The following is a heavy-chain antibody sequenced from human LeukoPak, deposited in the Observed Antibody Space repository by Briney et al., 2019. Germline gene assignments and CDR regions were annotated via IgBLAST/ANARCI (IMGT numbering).Heavy chain of an antibody. CDR3: ARACTSSSCHNY. Sequence: PSETLSLTCAVYGGPFSGYYWTWIRQAPGKGLEWIGEINHSGSTNYNPSLKSRVTLSVDTSKNQFSLKLSSGTAADTAVYYCARACTSSSCHNYWGQGTLVTVSS. D-gene: IGHD2-2*02. J-gene: IGHJ4*02. V-gene: IGHV4-34*01. CDR1: GGPFSGYY. CDR2: INHSGST.